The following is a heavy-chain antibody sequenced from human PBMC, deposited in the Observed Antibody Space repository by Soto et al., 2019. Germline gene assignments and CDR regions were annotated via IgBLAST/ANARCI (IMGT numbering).Heavy chain of an antibody. V-gene: IGHV5-51*01. D-gene: IGHD4-17*01. Sequence: GGSLRLSCKGSGYSFTSYWIGWVRQMPGKGLEWMGIIYPGDSDTRYSPSFQGQVTISADKSISTAYLQWSSLKASDTAMYYCARHAPELYGDGGVYFDYWGQGTLVTVSS. J-gene: IGHJ4*02. CDR2: IYPGDSDT. CDR3: ARHAPELYGDGGVYFDY. CDR1: GYSFTSYW.